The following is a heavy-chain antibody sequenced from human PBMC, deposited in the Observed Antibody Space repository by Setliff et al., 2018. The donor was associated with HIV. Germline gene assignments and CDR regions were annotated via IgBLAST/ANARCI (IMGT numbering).Heavy chain of an antibody. V-gene: IGHV3-11*01. D-gene: IGHD2-21*02. CDR2: ISRSVSTI. Sequence: GGSLRLSCAASGFTFSDYYMSWIRQAPGKGLEWVSYISRSVSTIYYADSVRGRFTISRDNAKNSLYLQINSLRAEDTAVYYCARGNIVVVTAYFDYGGQGTLVTVSS. CDR1: GFTFSDYY. CDR3: ARGNIVVVTAYFDY. J-gene: IGHJ4*02.